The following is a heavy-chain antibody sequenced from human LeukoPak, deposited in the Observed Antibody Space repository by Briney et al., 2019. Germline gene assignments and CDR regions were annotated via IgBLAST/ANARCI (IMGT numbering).Heavy chain of an antibody. CDR3: ARHVISGLWFGELLLGWFDP. J-gene: IGHJ5*02. Sequence: SETLSLTCTVSGGSISSSSYYWGWIRQPPGKGLEWIGSIYYSGSTYYNPSLKSRVTISVDTSKSQFSLKLTSVTAADTAVYYCARHVISGLWFGELLLGWFDPWGQGTLVTVSS. V-gene: IGHV4-39*01. D-gene: IGHD3-10*01. CDR1: GGSISSSSYY. CDR2: IYYSGST.